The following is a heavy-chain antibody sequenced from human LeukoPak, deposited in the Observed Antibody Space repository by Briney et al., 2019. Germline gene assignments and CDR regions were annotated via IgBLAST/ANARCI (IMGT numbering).Heavy chain of an antibody. Sequence: SVKVSCKASGGTFSNYAISWVRLAPGQRLEWMGVIIPMLGTPNYAPKFQGRVTITADESASTIYMELSSLRSEDTAVYYCARGQSSSYYFDYWGQGTLVTVSS. CDR3: ARGQSSSYYFDY. V-gene: IGHV1-69*01. J-gene: IGHJ4*02. CDR1: GGTFSNYA. D-gene: IGHD6-6*01. CDR2: IIPMLGTP.